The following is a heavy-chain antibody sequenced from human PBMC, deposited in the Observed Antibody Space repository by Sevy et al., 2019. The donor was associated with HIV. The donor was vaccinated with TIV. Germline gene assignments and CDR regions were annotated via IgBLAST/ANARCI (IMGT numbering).Heavy chain of an antibody. CDR2: IIPLFRKA. Sequence: ASVKVSCKASGVSFSNSNYAISWLRQAPGEGLEWMGGIIPLFRKANYAQRFQGRVTITADESTNTVYMELSSLRFEDTALYYCGRRLYELHMTSVSYYYMDVWGKGTPVTVS. CDR1: GVSFSNSNYA. J-gene: IGHJ6*03. D-gene: IGHD2-8*01. CDR3: GRRLYELHMTSVSYYYMDV. V-gene: IGHV1-69*13.